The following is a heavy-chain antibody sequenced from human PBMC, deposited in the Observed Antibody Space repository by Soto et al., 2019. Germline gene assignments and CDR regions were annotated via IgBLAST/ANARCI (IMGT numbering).Heavy chain of an antibody. CDR2: IYPGDSDT. J-gene: IGHJ4*02. V-gene: IGHV5-51*01. CDR3: ARSTYYYDSSGGFDY. D-gene: IGHD3-22*01. Sequence: GESLKISCKGSGYSFTSYWIDWVRQMPGKGLEWMGIIYPGDSDTRYSPSFQGQVTISADKSISTAYLQWSSLKASDTAMYYCARSTYYYDSSGGFDYWGQGTLVTVSS. CDR1: GYSFTSYW.